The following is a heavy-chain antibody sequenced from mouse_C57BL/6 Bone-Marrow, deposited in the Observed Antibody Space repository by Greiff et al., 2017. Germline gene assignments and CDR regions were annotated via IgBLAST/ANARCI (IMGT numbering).Heavy chain of an antibody. CDR1: GFNIQDDY. J-gene: IGHJ4*01. CDR2: IDPENGDT. V-gene: IGHV14-4*01. CDR3: TTPIYYAMDY. Sequence: VQLQQSGAELVRPGASVKLSCTASGFNIQDDYMHWVKQRPEQGLEWIGWIDPENGDTESASKFQGKATITADTASNTAYLQLSSLTSEDTAVYYGTTPIYYAMDYWGQGTSVTGSS.